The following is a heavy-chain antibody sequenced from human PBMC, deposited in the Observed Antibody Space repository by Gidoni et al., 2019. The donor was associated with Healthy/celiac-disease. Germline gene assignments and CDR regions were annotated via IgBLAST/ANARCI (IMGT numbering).Heavy chain of an antibody. CDR3: ARGGTAGTTIDY. V-gene: IGHV3-21*01. D-gene: IGHD1-1*01. Sequence: EVQLVESGGGLVKPGGSLRLSCAASGFTFSSYSMNWVRQAPGKGLEWVSSISSSSSYIYYADSVKGRFTSSRDNAKNSLYRQMNSLRAEDTAVYYCARGGTAGTTIDYWGQGTLVTVSS. CDR1: GFTFSSYS. CDR2: ISSSSSYI. J-gene: IGHJ4*02.